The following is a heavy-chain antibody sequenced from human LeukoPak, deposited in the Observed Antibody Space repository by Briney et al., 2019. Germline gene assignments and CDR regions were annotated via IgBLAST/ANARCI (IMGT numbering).Heavy chain of an antibody. J-gene: IGHJ4*02. Sequence: GRSLRLSCAASGFTFSSYAMHWVRQAPGKGLEWVAVISYDGSNKYYADSVKGRFTISRDNSKNTLYLQMNSLRAEDTAVYYCARRFAPGSGSHTPTSDYWGQGTLVTVSS. CDR3: ARRFAPGSGSHTPTSDY. V-gene: IGHV3-30-3*01. D-gene: IGHD3-10*01. CDR1: GFTFSSYA. CDR2: ISYDGSNK.